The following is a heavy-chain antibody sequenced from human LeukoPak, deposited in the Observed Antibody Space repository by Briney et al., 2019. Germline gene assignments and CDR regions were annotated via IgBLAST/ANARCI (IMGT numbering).Heavy chain of an antibody. D-gene: IGHD2-2*01. V-gene: IGHV4-39*01. J-gene: IGHJ4*02. CDR1: GGSISSSYYY. CDR2: IYYSGST. Sequence: PSETLSLTCTVSGGSISSSYYYWGWIRQPPGKGLEWIGSIYYSGSTYYNPSLKSRVTISVDTSKNQFSLKLSSVTAADTAVYYCARGEWAEVVPAAMKVYFDYWGQGTLVTVSS. CDR3: ARGEWAEVVPAAMKVYFDY.